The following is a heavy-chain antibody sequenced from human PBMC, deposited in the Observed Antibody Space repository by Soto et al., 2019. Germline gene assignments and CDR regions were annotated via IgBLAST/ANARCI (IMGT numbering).Heavy chain of an antibody. J-gene: IGHJ4*02. V-gene: IGHV4-59*08. CDR3: ATHLGPSYYNLWFY. CDR2: IHYSGNT. Sequence: QVQLQESGPGLVKPSETLSLTCTVSGASVSGYYWSWIRQPPGKGLEWIGYIHYSGNTNYNPSLRXXVXXSIDTSKTQYSLKLNSVTAADPAIYYCATHLGPSYYNLWFYWGQGTLVTVSS. D-gene: IGHD3-10*01. CDR1: GASVSGYY.